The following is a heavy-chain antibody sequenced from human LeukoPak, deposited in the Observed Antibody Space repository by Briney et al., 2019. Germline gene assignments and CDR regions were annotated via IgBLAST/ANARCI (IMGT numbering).Heavy chain of an antibody. CDR2: IKQDGSEK. CDR3: GTMSNYDSGGYYDA. CDR1: GFTFSSYW. V-gene: IGHV3-7*03. J-gene: IGHJ5*02. D-gene: IGHD3-22*01. Sequence: PGGSLRLSCAASGFTFSSYWMSWVRQAPGKGLEWVANIKQDGSEKYYVDSVKGRFTISRDISENTLYLQMKNLRVDDTAVYYCGTMSNYDSGGYYDAWGQGTPVTVSS.